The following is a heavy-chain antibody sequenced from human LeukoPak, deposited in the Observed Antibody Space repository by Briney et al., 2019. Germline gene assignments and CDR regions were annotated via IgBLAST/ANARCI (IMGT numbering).Heavy chain of an antibody. Sequence: GESLKISCKGSGSRFTSYWIGWVRQMPGKGLEWMGIIYPGDSDTRYSPSFQGQVTISADKSISTAYLQWSSLKASDTAMYYCARSYSSSSYYFDYGGQGTLVTVSS. CDR2: IYPGDSDT. CDR3: ARSYSSSSYYFDY. V-gene: IGHV5-51*01. CDR1: GSRFTSYW. J-gene: IGHJ4*02. D-gene: IGHD6-6*01.